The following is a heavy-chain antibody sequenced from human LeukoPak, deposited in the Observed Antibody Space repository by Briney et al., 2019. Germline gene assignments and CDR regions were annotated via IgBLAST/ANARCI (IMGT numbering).Heavy chain of an antibody. D-gene: IGHD3-10*01. J-gene: IGHJ4*02. CDR3: AKDPYYYGSGSYLDY. V-gene: IGHV3-23*01. CDR2: ISGSGGST. CDR1: GFTFSSYG. Sequence: QPGGSLRLSCAASGFTFSSYGMSWVRQAPGKGLEWVSAISGSGGSTYYADSVKGRFTISRDNSKNTPYLQMNSLRAEDTAVYYCAKDPYYYGSGSYLDYWGQGTLVTVSS.